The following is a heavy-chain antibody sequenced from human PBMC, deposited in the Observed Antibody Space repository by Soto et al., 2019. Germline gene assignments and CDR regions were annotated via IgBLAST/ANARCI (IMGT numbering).Heavy chain of an antibody. D-gene: IGHD2-15*01. CDR2: INPSGSST. CDR1: GYTFTSYY. V-gene: IGHV1-46*03. J-gene: IGHJ4*02. CDR3: ARVYCSGGSCYSIDY. Sequence: ASVKVSCKASGYTFTSYYMHWVRQAPGQGLEWMGIINPSGSSTSYAQKFQGRVTMTRDTSTSTVYMELSSLRSEDSAVYYCARVYCSGGSCYSIDYWGQGTLVTAPQ.